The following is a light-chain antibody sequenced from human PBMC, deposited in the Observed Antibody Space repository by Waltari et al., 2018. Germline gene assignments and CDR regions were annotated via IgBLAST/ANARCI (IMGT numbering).Light chain of an antibody. CDR1: SSDVGSYNL. Sequence: QSALTQPASVSGSPGQSITISCTGTSSDVGSYNLVSWYQQHPGKAPKLMIYEGSKRPPGVSIRFSGSKSGNTASLTIAGLQAEDEADYYCCSYAGSSTYVVFGGGTKLTVL. J-gene: IGLJ2*01. CDR3: CSYAGSSTYVV. V-gene: IGLV2-23*01. CDR2: EGS.